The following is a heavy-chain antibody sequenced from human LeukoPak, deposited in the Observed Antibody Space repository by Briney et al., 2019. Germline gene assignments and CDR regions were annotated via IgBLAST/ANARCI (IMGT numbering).Heavy chain of an antibody. Sequence: GGSLRLSCAASGFTFSSYGIHWVRQAPGKGLEWVAFIGYDGSNKYYADSVKGRFTISRDNSKNTLYLQMNRLRAEDTAVYYCAKDRYGSGSYYIDYWGQGTLVTVSS. D-gene: IGHD3-10*01. J-gene: IGHJ4*02. CDR3: AKDRYGSGSYYIDY. CDR1: GFTFSSYG. CDR2: IGYDGSNK. V-gene: IGHV3-30*02.